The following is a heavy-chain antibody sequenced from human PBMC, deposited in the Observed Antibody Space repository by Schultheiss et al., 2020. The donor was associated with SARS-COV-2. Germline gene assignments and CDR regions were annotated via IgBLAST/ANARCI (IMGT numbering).Heavy chain of an antibody. Sequence: GGSLRLSCAASGFTFSSYSMNWVRQAPGKGLEWVSYISSSSSTIYYADSVKGRFTISRDNAKNSLYLQMNSLRAEDTAVYYCARGHSSGYYNYFDYWGQGTLVTVSS. D-gene: IGHD3-22*01. V-gene: IGHV3-48*01. J-gene: IGHJ4*02. CDR1: GFTFSSYS. CDR3: ARGHSSGYYNYFDY. CDR2: ISSSSSTI.